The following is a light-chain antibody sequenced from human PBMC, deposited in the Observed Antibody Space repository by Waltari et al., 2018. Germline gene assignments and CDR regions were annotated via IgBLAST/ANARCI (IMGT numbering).Light chain of an antibody. CDR1: SSNIGRSY. CDR3: GAWDSSLSAQL. Sequence: QSVLTQPPSVSAAPGQKVTISCSGSSSNIGRSYVTWYQQVPGTAPKLLIYDNNKRPSGVSDRFSGSKSGTSASLAITGLQTGDEADYYCGAWDSSLSAQLFGGGTRLTVL. V-gene: IGLV1-51*01. J-gene: IGLJ2*01. CDR2: DNN.